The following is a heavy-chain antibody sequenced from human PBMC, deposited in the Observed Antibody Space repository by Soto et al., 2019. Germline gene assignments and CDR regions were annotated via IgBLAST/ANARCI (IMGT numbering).Heavy chain of an antibody. V-gene: IGHV3-30*18. CDR1: GFTFSSYG. J-gene: IGHJ3*02. CDR2: ISYDGSNK. Sequence: QVQLVESGGGVVQPGRSLRLSCAASGFTFSSYGMHWVRQAPGKGLEWVAVISYDGSNKYYADSVKGRFTISRDNSKHTLYLQMNSLRAEDTAVYYCAKVHGQASDAFDIWGQGTMVTVSS. CDR3: AKVHGQASDAFDI.